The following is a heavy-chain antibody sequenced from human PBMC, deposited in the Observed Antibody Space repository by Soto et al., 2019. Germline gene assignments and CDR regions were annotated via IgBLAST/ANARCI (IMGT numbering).Heavy chain of an antibody. J-gene: IGHJ6*02. CDR3: ARQGDWELLSVYYYGMDV. Sequence: PGESLKISCKGSGYRFTSYWIGWVRQMPGKGLEWMGIIYPGDSDTRYSPSFQGQVTISADKSVSTAYLQWSSLKASDTAMYYCARQGDWELLSVYYYGMDVWGQGTTVTVSS. D-gene: IGHD1-26*01. CDR1: GYRFTSYW. CDR2: IYPGDSDT. V-gene: IGHV5-51*01.